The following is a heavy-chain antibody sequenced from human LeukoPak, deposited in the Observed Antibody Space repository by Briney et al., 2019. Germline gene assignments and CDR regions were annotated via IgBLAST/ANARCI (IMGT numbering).Heavy chain of an antibody. Sequence: PGGSLRLSCAASRVTFSNYWMHGVRQAPGKGLVWVSRINSVGSSTSYADSVRGRFTISRDNARNTLYLQMNSLRAEDTAVYYCASHGDYDAFDIWGQGTMVTVSS. CDR1: RVTFSNYW. V-gene: IGHV3-74*01. CDR3: ASHGDYDAFDI. D-gene: IGHD4-17*01. J-gene: IGHJ3*02. CDR2: INSVGSST.